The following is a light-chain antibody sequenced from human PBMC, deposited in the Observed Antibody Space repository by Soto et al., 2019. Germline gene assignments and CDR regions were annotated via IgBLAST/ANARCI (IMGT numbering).Light chain of an antibody. CDR3: QQSYSTPPGT. V-gene: IGKV1-39*01. J-gene: IGKJ1*01. Sequence: DIQMPQSPSSLSASVGDRVTITCRASQSISTDLIWYQQKPGKAPKLLIYATSSVQSGVPSRFSGSGSGTDFTLTISSLQPEDFATYYCQQSYSTPPGTFGQWTMVDVK. CDR1: QSISTD. CDR2: ATS.